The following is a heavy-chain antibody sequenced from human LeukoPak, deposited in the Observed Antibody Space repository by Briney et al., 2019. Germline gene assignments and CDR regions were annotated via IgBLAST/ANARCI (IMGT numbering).Heavy chain of an antibody. J-gene: IGHJ4*02. CDR3: ARVPRRLIVGAVFDY. CDR2: INPNSGGT. Sequence: GASVKVSCKASGYTFTGYYMHWVRQAPGQGLEWMGWINPNSGGTNYAQKFQGRVTMTRDTSISTAYMELSRLRSDDTAVYYCARVPRRLIVGAVFDYWGQGTLVTVSS. D-gene: IGHD1-26*01. CDR1: GYTFTGYY. V-gene: IGHV1-2*02.